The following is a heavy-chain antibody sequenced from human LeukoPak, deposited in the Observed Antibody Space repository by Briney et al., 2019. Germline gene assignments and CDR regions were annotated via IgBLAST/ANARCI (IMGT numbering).Heavy chain of an antibody. CDR1: GFSVGKYA. Sequence: GGSLRLSCVASGFSVGKYASSWVRQAPGKGLQWVSQISGTGGATWYAGFARDRFTISRDNSKKTLYLQMSGLRVEDTAMYYCVKVPRDTYGTNWFVSWGQGTLLIVSS. D-gene: IGHD2-21*01. CDR2: ISGTGGAT. CDR3: VKVPRDTYGTNWFVS. V-gene: IGHV3-23*01. J-gene: IGHJ5*01.